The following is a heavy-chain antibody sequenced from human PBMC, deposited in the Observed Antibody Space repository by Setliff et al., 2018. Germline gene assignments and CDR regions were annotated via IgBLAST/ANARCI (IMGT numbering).Heavy chain of an antibody. Sequence: GGSLRLSCAASGFTFSNFAITWVRQAPGKGLEWVSMISGSAQTTYYADSVKGRFTISRDNSKNTLYLQMDSLRAEDTAVYYCASYYCSSDSCQNYFDYWGQGTLVTVSS. J-gene: IGHJ4*02. V-gene: IGHV3-23*01. CDR1: GFTFSNFA. CDR3: ASYYCSSDSCQNYFDY. CDR2: ISGSAQTT. D-gene: IGHD2-15*01.